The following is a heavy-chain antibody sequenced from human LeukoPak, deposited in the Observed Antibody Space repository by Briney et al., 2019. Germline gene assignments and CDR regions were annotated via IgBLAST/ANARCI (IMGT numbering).Heavy chain of an antibody. D-gene: IGHD5-24*01. CDR1: GGSISSSSYY. Sequence: SETLSLTCTVSGGSISSSSYYWGWIRQPPGKGLEWIGGIYYSGSTYYNPSIKSRVTISVDTSKNQFSLKLSSVTAADTAVYYCASLEAMAEDAFDIWGQGTMVTVSS. CDR2: IYYSGST. V-gene: IGHV4-39*01. CDR3: ASLEAMAEDAFDI. J-gene: IGHJ3*02.